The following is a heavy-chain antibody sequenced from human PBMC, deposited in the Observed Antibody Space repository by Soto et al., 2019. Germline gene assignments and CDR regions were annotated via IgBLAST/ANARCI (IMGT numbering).Heavy chain of an antibody. CDR3: VNYIAGTPN. CDR2: TRHKVENYNT. D-gene: IGHD2-15*01. CDR1: GFSFSDHY. J-gene: IGHJ4*02. Sequence: EVQLVESGGDLVQPGGSLTHSCAASGFSFSDHYMEWVRQAPGKGLEWVGRTRHKVENYNTEYAASVKGRVTISRDASKNSLYLQMNSLKTEDTAVYFCVNYIAGTPNWGQGTLVTVSS. V-gene: IGHV3-72*01.